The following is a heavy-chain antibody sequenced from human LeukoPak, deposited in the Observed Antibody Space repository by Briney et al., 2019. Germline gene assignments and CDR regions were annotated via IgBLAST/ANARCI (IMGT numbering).Heavy chain of an antibody. V-gene: IGHV1-2*02. J-gene: IGHJ4*02. CDR1: GYTFTGYY. Sequence: ASVTVSYKASGYTFTGYYMHWVRQAPGQGLEWMGWINPNSGGTNYAQKFQGRVTMTRDTSISTAYMELSRLRSDDRAVYYCARAYDSSGYYYSWGQGTLVTVSS. CDR2: INPNSGGT. D-gene: IGHD3-22*01. CDR3: ARAYDSSGYYYS.